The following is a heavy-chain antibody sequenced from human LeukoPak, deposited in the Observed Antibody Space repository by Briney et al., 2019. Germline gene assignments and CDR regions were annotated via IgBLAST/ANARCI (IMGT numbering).Heavy chain of an antibody. D-gene: IGHD3-10*01. Sequence: GGSLRLSCAASGFTFSSYAMSWVRQAPGKGLEWVSSISGSGGSTYYADSVKGRFTISRDNSKNTLYLQMNSLRAEDTAVYYCAKDSLINLLWFRELPGAPYFDYWGQGTLVTVSS. J-gene: IGHJ4*02. V-gene: IGHV3-23*01. CDR3: AKDSLINLLWFRELPGAPYFDY. CDR2: ISGSGGST. CDR1: GFTFSSYA.